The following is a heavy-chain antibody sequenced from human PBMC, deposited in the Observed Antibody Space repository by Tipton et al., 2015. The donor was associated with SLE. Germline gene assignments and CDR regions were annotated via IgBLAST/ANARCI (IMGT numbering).Heavy chain of an antibody. V-gene: IGHV3-9*01. CDR1: GFTFDDYA. J-gene: IGHJ3*02. CDR2: ISWNSGSI. D-gene: IGHD1-14*01. Sequence: SLRLSCAASGFTFDDYAMHWVRQAPGKGLEWVSGISWNSGSIGYADSVKGRFTISRDNSKNTLYLQMNSLRAEDTAVYYCARGEPGAFDIWGQGTMVTVSS. CDR3: ARGEPGAFDI.